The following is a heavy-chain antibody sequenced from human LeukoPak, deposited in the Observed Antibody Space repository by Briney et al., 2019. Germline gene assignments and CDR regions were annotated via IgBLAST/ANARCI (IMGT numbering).Heavy chain of an antibody. Sequence: GGSLRLSCAASGFTFSSCAMHWVRQAPGKGLEWVAVISYDGSNKYYADSVKGRFTISRDNSKNTLYLQMNSLRAEDTAVYYCARDARIFLNVLRFLEWLPRDYGMDVWGQGTTVTVSS. CDR2: ISYDGSNK. V-gene: IGHV3-30*04. J-gene: IGHJ6*02. D-gene: IGHD3-3*01. CDR3: ARDARIFLNVLRFLEWLPRDYGMDV. CDR1: GFTFSSCA.